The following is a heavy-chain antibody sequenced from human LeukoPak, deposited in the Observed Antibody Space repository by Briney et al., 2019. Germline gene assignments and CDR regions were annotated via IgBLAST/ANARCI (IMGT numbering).Heavy chain of an antibody. D-gene: IGHD4-17*01. J-gene: IGHJ4*02. V-gene: IGHV4-59*01. Sequence: SETLSLTCTVSGGSISSYYWNWIRQPPGKGLEWIGYIYYSGGTNYNPSLKSRVTTSVDTSKNQFSLKLSSVTAADTAVYYCARDSGSGGYGDYVLGSFDYWGQGTLVTVSS. CDR3: ARDSGSGGYGDYVLGSFDY. CDR1: GGSISSYY. CDR2: IYYSGGT.